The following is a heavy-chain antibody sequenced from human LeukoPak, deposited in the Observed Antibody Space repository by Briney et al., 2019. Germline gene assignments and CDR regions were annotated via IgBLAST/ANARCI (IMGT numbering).Heavy chain of an antibody. CDR2: TSAYNGNT. V-gene: IGHV1-18*01. D-gene: IGHD6-13*01. J-gene: IGHJ3*02. CDR3: ARGTWSDAFDI. Sequence: ASVKVSCKASGYTFTTPGISRVRQAPGQGLEWVGGTSAYNGNTNYAEKLQGRVTMTTDTSTTTAYMELRSLRSDDTAVYYCARGTWSDAFDIWGQGTMLTVSS. CDR1: GYTFTTPG.